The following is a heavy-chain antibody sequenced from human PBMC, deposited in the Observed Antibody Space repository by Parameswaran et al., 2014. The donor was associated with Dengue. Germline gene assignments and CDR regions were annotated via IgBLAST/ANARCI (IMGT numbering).Heavy chain of an antibody. D-gene: IGHD1-26*01. J-gene: IGHJ3*02. V-gene: IGHV3-30*04. CDR2: ISYDGSNK. Sequence: WIRQPPGKGLEWVAVISYDGSNKYYADSVKGRFTISRDNSKNTLYLQMNSLRAEDTAVYYCARDGKSGSYQDVKAFDIWGQGTM. CDR3: ARDGKSGSYQDVKAFDI.